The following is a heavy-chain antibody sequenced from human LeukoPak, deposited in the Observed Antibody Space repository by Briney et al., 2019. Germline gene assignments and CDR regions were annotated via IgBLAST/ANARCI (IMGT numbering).Heavy chain of an antibody. J-gene: IGHJ4*02. CDR3: TRELFDFDY. D-gene: IGHD3-10*01. Sequence: PGGSLRLSCAASGLTFSNHAMGWVRQAPGKGLEWISEISGSGGRTYYADSVKGRFTISRDNSKNTLYLQMNSLRAEDTAVYYCTRELFDFDYWGQGTLVTVSS. V-gene: IGHV3-23*01. CDR2: ISGSGGRT. CDR1: GLTFSNHA.